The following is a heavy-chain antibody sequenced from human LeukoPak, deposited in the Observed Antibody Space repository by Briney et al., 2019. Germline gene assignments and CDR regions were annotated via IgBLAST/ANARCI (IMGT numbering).Heavy chain of an antibody. J-gene: IGHJ5*02. CDR1: GYSFTSYW. CDR3: ARRAFDYYDSSGYYNWFDP. D-gene: IGHD3-22*01. V-gene: IGHV5-51*01. Sequence: GESLKISCKGSGYSFTSYWIGWVRQMPGKGLEWMGIIYPGDSDTRYSPSFQGQVTISADKPISTAYLQWSSLKASDTAMYYCARRAFDYYDSSGYYNWFDPWGQGTLVTVPS. CDR2: IYPGDSDT.